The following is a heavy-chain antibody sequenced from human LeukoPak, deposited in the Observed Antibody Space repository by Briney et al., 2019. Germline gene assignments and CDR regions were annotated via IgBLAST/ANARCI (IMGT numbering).Heavy chain of an antibody. J-gene: IGHJ3*02. Sequence: SETLSLTCTVSGGSISSYYWSWIRQPPGKGLEWIGYIYYSGSTNYNPSLKSRVTISVGTSKNQFSLKLSSVTAADTAVYYCASGYYGSGSYYAFDIWGQGTMVTVSS. D-gene: IGHD3-10*01. V-gene: IGHV4-59*08. CDR3: ASGYYGSGSYYAFDI. CDR1: GGSISSYY. CDR2: IYYSGST.